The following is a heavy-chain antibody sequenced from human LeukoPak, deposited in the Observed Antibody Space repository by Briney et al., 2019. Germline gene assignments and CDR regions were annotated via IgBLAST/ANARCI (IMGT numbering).Heavy chain of an antibody. CDR1: GYTFTSYY. CDR2: INPSGGST. J-gene: IGHJ4*02. Sequence: GTSVKVSCKASGYTFTSYYMHWVRQAPGQGLEWMGIINPSGGSTSYAQKFQGRVTMTRDTSTSTVYMELSSLRSEDTAVYYCARDITVELPGGYFDYWGRGTLVTVSS. CDR3: ARDITVELPGGYFDY. V-gene: IGHV1-46*01. D-gene: IGHD4-23*01.